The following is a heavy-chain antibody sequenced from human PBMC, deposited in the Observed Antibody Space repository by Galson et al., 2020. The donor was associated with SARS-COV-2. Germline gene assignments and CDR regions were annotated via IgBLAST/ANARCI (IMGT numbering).Heavy chain of an antibody. CDR2: INPNSGGT. J-gene: IGHJ3*02. CDR1: GYTFTGYY. CDR3: ARDNDHDAFDI. D-gene: IGHD1-1*01. V-gene: IGHV1-2*04. Sequence: ASVKVSCKASGYTFTGYYMHWVRQAPGQGLEWMGWINPNSGGTTYAQKFQDWVTVTRDTSISTAYMELSRLRSDDTAVYYCARDNDHDAFDIWGQGTMVTVSS.